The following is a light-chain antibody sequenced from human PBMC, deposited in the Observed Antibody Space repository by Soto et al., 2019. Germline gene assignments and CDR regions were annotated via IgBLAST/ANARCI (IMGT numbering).Light chain of an antibody. CDR3: QQSYSTPPYT. V-gene: IGKV1-39*01. CDR2: AAS. J-gene: IGKJ2*01. CDR1: QSISSY. Sequence: DIQMTQSPSSLSASVGDRVTITCRASQSISSYLNWYQQKPGKAPKLLIYAASSLQSGVPSRFSGIGSGKDFTLTISSLQPEDFATYYCQQSYSTPPYTFGQGTKLEIK.